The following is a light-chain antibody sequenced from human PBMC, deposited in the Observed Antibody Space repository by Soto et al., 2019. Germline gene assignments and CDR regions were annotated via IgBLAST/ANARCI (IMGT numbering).Light chain of an antibody. V-gene: IGKV1-5*03. CDR1: QSISDR. CDR2: KAS. J-gene: IGKJ1*01. CDR3: QHHNSWA. Sequence: DLQMTQSPSTLSASVGDRVTITCRASQSISDRLAWYQQKPGKAPKLLIYKASSLQSDVPSRFSGSGSGTEFTLTISSLQSDDFATYYCQHHNSWAFGHGTKVEIK.